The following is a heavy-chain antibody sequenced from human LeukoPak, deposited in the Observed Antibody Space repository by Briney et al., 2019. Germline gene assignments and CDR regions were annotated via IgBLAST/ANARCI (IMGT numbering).Heavy chain of an antibody. CDR1: GGTFSSYA. Sequence: SVKVSCKASGGTFSSYAISWVRQAPGQGLEWMGGIIPIFGTANYAQKFQGRVTITADESTSTAYMELSSLRSEDTAVYYCARSTIFGVVIAPDYYYGMDVWGQGTTVTVSS. V-gene: IGHV1-69*13. J-gene: IGHJ6*02. CDR3: ARSTIFGVVIAPDYYYGMDV. CDR2: IIPIFGTA. D-gene: IGHD3-3*01.